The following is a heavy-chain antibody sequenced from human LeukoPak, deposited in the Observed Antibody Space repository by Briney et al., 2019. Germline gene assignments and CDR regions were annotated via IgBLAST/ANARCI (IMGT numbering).Heavy chain of an antibody. CDR1: GFTFSTYN. J-gene: IGHJ4*02. D-gene: IGHD7-27*01. CDR3: ARDLPGVPIGH. Sequence: GGSLRLSCAASGFTFSTYNMNWIRQAPGKGLEWVSSITTGSTDIYYADSLKGRFTISRDDAKNSVYLQMNSLRVEDTAVYYCARDLPGVPIGHWGQGILVTVSS. CDR2: ITTGSTDI. V-gene: IGHV3-21*06.